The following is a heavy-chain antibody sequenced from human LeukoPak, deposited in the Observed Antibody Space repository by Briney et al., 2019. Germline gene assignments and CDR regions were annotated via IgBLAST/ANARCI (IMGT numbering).Heavy chain of an antibody. V-gene: IGHV1-18*01. Sequence: ASVKVSCKASGYDFINYGISWVRQAPGQGLEWMGWRSIYNGNTDYKLQGRVTMTTDTSTSTAYMEVRSLRSDDTAVYYCVSWFGELLNWFDPWGQGTLVTVSS. CDR2: RSIYNGNT. J-gene: IGHJ5*02. D-gene: IGHD3-10*01. CDR3: VSWFGELLNWFDP. CDR1: GYDFINYG.